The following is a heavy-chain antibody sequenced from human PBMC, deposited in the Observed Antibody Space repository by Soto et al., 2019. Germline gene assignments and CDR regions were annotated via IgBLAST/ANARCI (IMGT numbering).Heavy chain of an antibody. J-gene: IGHJ4*02. CDR2: ITNRATGDTT. D-gene: IGHD1-20*01. CDR1: GFSVSDHF. CDR3: ASSITKMLTD. V-gene: IGHV3-72*01. Sequence: EVQLVESGGGLVQSGGSLRLSCTASGFSVSDHFMYWVRQTPGKGLEWLGQITNRATGDTTFYAASVKGRFTVSKDESRNSLYLQMNSLKSEDTAVYYCASSITKMLTDWGQGTLVAVAS.